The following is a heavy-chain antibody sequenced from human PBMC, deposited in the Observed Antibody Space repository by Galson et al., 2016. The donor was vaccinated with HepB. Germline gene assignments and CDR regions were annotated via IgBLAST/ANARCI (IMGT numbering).Heavy chain of an antibody. D-gene: IGHD2-21*02. J-gene: IGHJ4*02. V-gene: IGHV1-2*02. Sequence: TVKVSCKASGYSFSGHYMHWVRQAPGQGLEWMGWINPNNGGTKYAQKFQGRVTMTIHTTTSTAYMELNKLTSDDAAVYYCARDRGDGLEDYWGQGTQVTVSS. CDR1: GYSFSGHY. CDR3: ARDRGDGLEDY. CDR2: INPNNGGT.